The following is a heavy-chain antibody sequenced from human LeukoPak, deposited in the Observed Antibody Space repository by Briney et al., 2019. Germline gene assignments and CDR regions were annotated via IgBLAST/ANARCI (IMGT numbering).Heavy chain of an antibody. CDR3: ARDQGITMVRGVPYGMDV. CDR1: GYTFTSYY. J-gene: IGHJ6*02. Sequence: ASVKVSCKASGYTFTSYYMHWVRQAPGQGLEWMGIINPSGGSTSYAQKFQGRVTMTRDMSTSTVYMELSSLRSEDTAVYYCARDQGITMVRGVPYGMDVWGQGTTVTVSS. CDR2: INPSGGST. V-gene: IGHV1-46*01. D-gene: IGHD3-10*01.